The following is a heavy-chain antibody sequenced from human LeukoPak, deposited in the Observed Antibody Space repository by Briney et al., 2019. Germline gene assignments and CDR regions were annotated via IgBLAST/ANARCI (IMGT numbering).Heavy chain of an antibody. CDR1: GFNFSTYW. D-gene: IGHD5-12*01. Sequence: PGGSLRLSCTASGFNFSTYWMTWVRQVPGKGLEWVSYISSSGNTIYYADSVKGRFTISRDNAKKSLYLQMNSLRAEDTAVYYCARDWDIVADDYWGQGTLVTVSS. CDR2: ISSSGNTI. J-gene: IGHJ4*02. V-gene: IGHV3-48*04. CDR3: ARDWDIVADDY.